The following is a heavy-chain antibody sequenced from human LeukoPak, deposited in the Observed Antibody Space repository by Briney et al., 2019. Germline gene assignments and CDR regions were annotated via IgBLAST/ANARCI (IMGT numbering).Heavy chain of an antibody. J-gene: IGHJ3*02. D-gene: IGHD3-16*01. V-gene: IGHV3-21*01. Sequence: GGSLRLSCAASGFTFSSYEMNWVRQAPGKGLEWVSSISSSSSYIYYADSVKGRFTISRDNAKNSLYLQMNSLRAEDTAVYYCARRDYQGAFDIWGQGTMVTVSS. CDR2: ISSSSSYI. CDR1: GFTFSSYE. CDR3: ARRDYQGAFDI.